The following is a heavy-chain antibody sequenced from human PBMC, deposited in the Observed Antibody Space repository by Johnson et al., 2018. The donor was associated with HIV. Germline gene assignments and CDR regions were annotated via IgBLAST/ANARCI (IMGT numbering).Heavy chain of an antibody. CDR1: GFTFSSYS. V-gene: IGHV3-48*04. D-gene: IGHD3-10*01. Sequence: EKLVESGGGVVQPGRSLRLSCAASGFTFSSYSMNWVRQAPGKGLEWVSYISSSGSTIYYADSVKGRFTISRDNAKNSLYLQMNSLRAEDTAVYYCARVMVQGDAFDIWGQGTMVTVSS. CDR3: ARVMVQGDAFDI. CDR2: ISSSGSTI. J-gene: IGHJ3*02.